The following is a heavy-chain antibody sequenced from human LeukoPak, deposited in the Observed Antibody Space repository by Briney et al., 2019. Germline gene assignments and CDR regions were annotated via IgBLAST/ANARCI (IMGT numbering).Heavy chain of an antibody. V-gene: IGHV4-39*06. CDR1: DGSTTGTRYY. CDR2: INYRGAV. D-gene: IGHD4-17*01. Sequence: SETLSLTCTVSDGSTTGTRYYWGWFRQTPGKGPEWIGNINYRGAVYYNPSLRRRATISLDTSKNQFPLRLTSVTAADTAVYLCARVTKYDNSRNNYYMDVWGKGTTVTVSS. J-gene: IGHJ6*03. CDR3: ARVTKYDNSRNNYYMDV.